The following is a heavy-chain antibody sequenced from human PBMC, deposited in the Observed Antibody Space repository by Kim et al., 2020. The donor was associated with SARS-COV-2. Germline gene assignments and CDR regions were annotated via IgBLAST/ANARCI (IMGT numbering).Heavy chain of an antibody. V-gene: IGHV4-34*01. CDR2: INHSGST. J-gene: IGHJ4*02. D-gene: IGHD3-16*02. CDR3: ARLPHYRPTDY. CDR1: GGSFSGYY. Sequence: SETLSLTCAVYGGSFSGYYWSWIRQPPGKGLEWIGEINHSGSTNYNPSLKSRVTISVDTSKNQFSLKLSSVTAADTAVYYCARLPHYRPTDYWGQGTLVTVSS.